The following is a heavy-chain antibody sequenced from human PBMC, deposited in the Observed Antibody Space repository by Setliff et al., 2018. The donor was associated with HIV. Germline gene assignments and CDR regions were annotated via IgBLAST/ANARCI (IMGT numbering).Heavy chain of an antibody. CDR1: SASISNYH. J-gene: IGHJ4*02. Sequence: SETLSLTCAVSSASISNYHWSWIRQTPGKGLEWIGSIYTSGTTNYSPSLEGRITTSVVLSKNHFSLNLHSVTAADTAVYYCARTPEDYDQYFFDRWGQGTLVTVSS. D-gene: IGHD3-22*01. CDR3: ARTPEDYDQYFFDR. CDR2: IYTSGTT. V-gene: IGHV4-4*09.